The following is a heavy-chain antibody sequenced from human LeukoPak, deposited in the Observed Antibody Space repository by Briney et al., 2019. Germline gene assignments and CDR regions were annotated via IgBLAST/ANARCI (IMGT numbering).Heavy chain of an antibody. V-gene: IGHV4-34*01. D-gene: IGHD5-12*01. J-gene: IGHJ4*02. Sequence: KSSETLSLTCAVYGGSFSGYYWSWIRQPPGKGLEWIGEINHSGSTNYNPSLKSRVTISVDTSKNQFSLKLSSVTAADTAVYYCARGWLFDYWGQGTLVTVSS. CDR2: INHSGST. CDR1: GGSFSGYY. CDR3: ARGWLFDY.